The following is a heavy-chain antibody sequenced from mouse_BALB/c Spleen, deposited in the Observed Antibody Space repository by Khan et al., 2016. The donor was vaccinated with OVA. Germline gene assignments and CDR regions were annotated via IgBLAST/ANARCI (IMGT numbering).Heavy chain of an antibody. J-gene: IGHJ2*01. CDR2: ISYSGST. V-gene: IGHV3-2*02. CDR1: GYSITSDYA. Sequence: EVQLQESGPGLVKPSQSLSLTCTVTGYSITSDYAWYWIRQFPGNKLGWMGIISYSGSTCYNPSLKSRTSITRDTSKNPFFLQLNSVTTDDTATYYCARTASIKYWGQGTTLTVSS. CDR3: ARTASIKY. D-gene: IGHD1-2*01.